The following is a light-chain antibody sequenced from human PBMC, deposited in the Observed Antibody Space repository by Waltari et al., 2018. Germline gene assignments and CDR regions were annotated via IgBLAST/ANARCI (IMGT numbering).Light chain of an antibody. CDR3: CTYAGSSTYA. J-gene: IGLJ1*01. V-gene: IGLV2-23*02. CDR1: SNDVGYYSL. Sequence: QSALTQPASVSGSPGQSTTISCTGTSNDVGYYSLVSWYQQHPGKSPRIIVYDVTKRPPGGSDRVSGSKSGNTAFLTISGLQAEDEADYHCCTYAGSSTYAFGTGTTVSVL. CDR2: DVT.